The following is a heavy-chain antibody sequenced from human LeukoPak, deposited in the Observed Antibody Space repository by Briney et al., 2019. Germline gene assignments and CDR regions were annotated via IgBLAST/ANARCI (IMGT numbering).Heavy chain of an antibody. V-gene: IGHV3-53*01. J-gene: IGHJ6*04. D-gene: IGHD3-16*01. CDR1: GFTVINNS. CDR3: STSPSWGV. Sequence: GGSLSLSCAASGFTVINNSNTWVRQAQGRVLGWVSVMYSGGTTHVADSVKGRFTISRDNSKNTLYLQMNSLRVDDTAVYYCSTSPSWGVWGKGTTVSVPS. CDR2: MYSGGTT.